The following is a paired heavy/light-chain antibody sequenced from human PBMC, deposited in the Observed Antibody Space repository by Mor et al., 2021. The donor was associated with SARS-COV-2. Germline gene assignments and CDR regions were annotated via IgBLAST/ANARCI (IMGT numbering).Light chain of an antibody. CDR2: ANT. CDR3: QSYDNTLGGFWV. V-gene: IGLV1-40*01. J-gene: IGLJ3*02. Sequence: QSVLTQPPSLSGAPGQRVTIPCTGKSSNIGAGHDVHWYQQVPGTAPKLLIFANTNRPSGVPDRFSGSKSDTSASLVISGLQTEDEADYFCQSYDNTLGGFWVFGGGTKLTVL. CDR1: SSNIGAGHD.
Heavy chain of an antibody. CDR3: ARHAFDLSRNHYYYYGVDV. V-gene: IGHV4-39*01. D-gene: IGHD3-10*01. CDR2: IFHTGNT. Sequence: QLLLEESGPGLVKPSETLSLTCSVSGGSTNTNKHFWGWIRQSPGKGLEWIASIFHTGNTYDNPSLRSRVTISIDRFKHQFFLQLRSVTAADTGTYYCARHAFDLSRNHYYYYGVDVWGQGTTVAVSS. J-gene: IGHJ6*02. CDR1: GGSTNTNKHF.